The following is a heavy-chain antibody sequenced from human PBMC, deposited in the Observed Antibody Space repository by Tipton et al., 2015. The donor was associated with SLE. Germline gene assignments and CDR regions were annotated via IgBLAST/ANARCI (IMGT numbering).Heavy chain of an antibody. J-gene: IGHJ6*02. Sequence: QVQLVQSGAEVKKPGSSVKASCKASGGTFSSYAITWVRQAPGQGLEWMGWISAYNGNTNYAQKLQGRVTMTRDTSTSTVYMELSSLRSEDTAVYYCARHPPCSTSCYTEGYYYYYGMDVWGQGTTVTVSS. CDR2: ISAYNGNT. V-gene: IGHV1-18*01. D-gene: IGHD2-2*02. CDR3: ARHPPCSTSCYTEGYYYYYGMDV. CDR1: GGTFSSYA.